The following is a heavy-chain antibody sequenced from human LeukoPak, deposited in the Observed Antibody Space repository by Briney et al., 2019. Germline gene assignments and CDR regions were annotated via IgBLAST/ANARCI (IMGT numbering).Heavy chain of an antibody. CDR3: ARGGTTVTKFTGGNWFDP. CDR2: INAGNGNT. Sequence: GASVKVSCKASGYTFTSYAMHWVRQAPGQRLEWMGWINAGNGNTKYSQEFQGRVTITRDTSASTAYMELSSLRSDDTAVYYCARGGTTVTKFTGGNWFDPWGQGTLVTVSS. D-gene: IGHD4-17*01. V-gene: IGHV1-3*01. CDR1: GYTFTSYA. J-gene: IGHJ5*02.